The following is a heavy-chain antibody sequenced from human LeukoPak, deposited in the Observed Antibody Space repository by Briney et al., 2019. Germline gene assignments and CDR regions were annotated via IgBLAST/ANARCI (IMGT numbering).Heavy chain of an antibody. D-gene: IGHD1-14*01. CDR3: ARQPPQYYGMDV. CDR2: IYTSGST. CDR1: VGSFSNYY. Sequence: SETLSLTCSVSVGSFSNYYWSWIRQPAGTGLEWIGRIYTSGSTNYNPSLKSRVTMSVDTSNNQFSLKLTSVTAADMAVYYCARQPPQYYGMDVWGQGTTVTVSS. J-gene: IGHJ6*02. V-gene: IGHV4-4*07.